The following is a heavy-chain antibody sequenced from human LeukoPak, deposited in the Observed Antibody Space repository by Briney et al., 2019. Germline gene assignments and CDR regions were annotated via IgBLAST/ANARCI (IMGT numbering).Heavy chain of an antibody. CDR2: TSPSGDRT. J-gene: IGHJ4*02. CDR1: GFTVSSYA. CDR3: AIMHGYYDGSGFWVQ. V-gene: IGHV3-23*01. Sequence: PGGSLRLSCAASGFTVSSYAMSWVRQAPGKGLEWVSFTSPSGDRTSNADSVEGRFTISRDNTRNTLYLQMNSLRDEDTGVYYCAIMHGYYDGSGFWVQWGQGTLVTVSS. D-gene: IGHD3-22*01.